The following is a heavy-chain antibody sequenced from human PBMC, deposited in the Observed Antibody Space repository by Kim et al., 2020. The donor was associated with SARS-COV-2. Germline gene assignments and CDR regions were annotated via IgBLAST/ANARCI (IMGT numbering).Heavy chain of an antibody. Sequence: GGSLRLSCAASGFTFSSYAMHWVRQAPGKGLEWVAVISYDGSNKYYADSVKGRFTISRDNSKNTLYLQMNSLRAEDTAVYYCAGDESGSGPPDYWGQGTL. D-gene: IGHD3-10*01. CDR3: AGDESGSGPPDY. CDR1: GFTFSSYA. J-gene: IGHJ4*02. CDR2: ISYDGSNK. V-gene: IGHV3-30*04.